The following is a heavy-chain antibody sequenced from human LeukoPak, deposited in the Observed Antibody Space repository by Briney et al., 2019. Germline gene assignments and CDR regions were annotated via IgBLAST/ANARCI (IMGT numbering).Heavy chain of an antibody. CDR1: GGSFSGYY. CDR2: INHSGST. D-gene: IGHD2-2*01. Sequence: PSGTLSLTCAVYGGSFSGYYWSWIRQPPGKGLEWIGEINHSGSTNYNPSLQSRVTLSVDTSKNQFSLKLSSVTAADTAVYYCARSNYVLVPAAIMRDSYYMDVWGKGTTVTVSS. CDR3: ARSNYVLVPAAIMRDSYYMDV. V-gene: IGHV4-34*01. J-gene: IGHJ6*03.